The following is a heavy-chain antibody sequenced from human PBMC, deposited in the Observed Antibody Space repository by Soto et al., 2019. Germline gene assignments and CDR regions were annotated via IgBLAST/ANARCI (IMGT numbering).Heavy chain of an antibody. CDR3: ARDTNQGYYGMDV. CDR2: IYYSGST. D-gene: IGHD3-3*01. J-gene: IGHJ6*02. CDR1: GGSISSYY. Sequence: SGTLSLTCTVSGGSISSYYWSWIRQPPGKGLEWIGYIYYSGSTNYNPSLKSRVTISVDTSKNQFSLKLSSVTAADTAVYYCARDTNQGYYGMDVWGQGTTVTVYS. V-gene: IGHV4-59*01.